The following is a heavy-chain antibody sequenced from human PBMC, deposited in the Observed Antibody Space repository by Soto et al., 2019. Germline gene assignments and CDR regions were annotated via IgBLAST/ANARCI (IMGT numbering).Heavy chain of an antibody. CDR3: ARDSGIVGPSGDLDY. J-gene: IGHJ4*02. D-gene: IGHD1-26*01. Sequence: QVHLVQSGAEVKEPGASVKVFCKASGYTFTSHVMHWVRQAPGQRLEWMGWVNGGNGNTKYSQRFQGRVTISRDTSATTAYMELSRLTSEDKAVYYCARDSGIVGPSGDLDYWGQGTLVTVSS. CDR2: VNGGNGNT. CDR1: GYTFTSHV. V-gene: IGHV1-3*01.